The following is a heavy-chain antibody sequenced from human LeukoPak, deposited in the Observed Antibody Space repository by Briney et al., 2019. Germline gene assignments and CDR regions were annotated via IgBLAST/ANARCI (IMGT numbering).Heavy chain of an antibody. CDR3: ARDGSHYYDSSGPRGMDV. CDR2: ISSSSSYT. CDR1: GYTFSDYY. Sequence: GGSLRLSCAASGYTFSDYYMSWIRQAPGEGLEWVSYISSSSSYTNYADSVKGRFTISRDNAKNSLYLQMNSLRSEDTAVYYCARDGSHYYDSSGPRGMDVWGQGTTVTVSS. V-gene: IGHV3-11*05. J-gene: IGHJ6*02. D-gene: IGHD3-22*01.